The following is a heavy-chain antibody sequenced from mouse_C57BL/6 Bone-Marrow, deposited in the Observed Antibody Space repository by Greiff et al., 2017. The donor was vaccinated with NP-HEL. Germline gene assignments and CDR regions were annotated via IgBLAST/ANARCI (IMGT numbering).Heavy chain of an antibody. J-gene: IGHJ3*01. Sequence: EVQLQQSGAELVKPGASVKLSCTASGFNIKDYYMHWVKQRTEQGLEWIGRIDPEDGETKYAPKFQGKATITADTSSNTAYLQLSGLTSDDTAVYYCAGRPSIYYGYDGAWFAYWGQGTLVTVSA. V-gene: IGHV14-2*01. CDR1: GFNIKDYY. CDR3: AGRPSIYYGYDGAWFAY. CDR2: IDPEDGET. D-gene: IGHD2-2*01.